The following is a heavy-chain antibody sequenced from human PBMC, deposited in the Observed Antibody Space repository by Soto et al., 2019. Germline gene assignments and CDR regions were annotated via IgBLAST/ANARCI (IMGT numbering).Heavy chain of an antibody. CDR3: AKAWDIVVVPAAKGIDY. D-gene: IGHD2-2*01. CDR2: ISGSGGST. Sequence: GGSLRLSCAASGFTFSSYAMSWVRQAPGKGLEWVSAISGSGGSTYYADSVKGRFTISRDNSKNTLYLQMNSLRAEDTAVYYCAKAWDIVVVPAAKGIDYWGQGTLVTVSS. J-gene: IGHJ4*02. CDR1: GFTFSSYA. V-gene: IGHV3-23*01.